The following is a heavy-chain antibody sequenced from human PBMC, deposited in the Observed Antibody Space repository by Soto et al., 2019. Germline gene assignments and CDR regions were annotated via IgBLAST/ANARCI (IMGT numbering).Heavy chain of an antibody. Sequence: SETLSLTCNVSGGSISSFYWTWIRQPPGKGLEWIGYIYYSGSTNYNPSLKSRVTISVDTSKNQFSLKLSSLTAADTAVYYCARALRDGSKPGHFDYWGQGTLVTVSS. V-gene: IGHV4-59*01. CDR3: ARALRDGSKPGHFDY. J-gene: IGHJ4*02. D-gene: IGHD2-8*01. CDR1: GGSISSFY. CDR2: IYYSGST.